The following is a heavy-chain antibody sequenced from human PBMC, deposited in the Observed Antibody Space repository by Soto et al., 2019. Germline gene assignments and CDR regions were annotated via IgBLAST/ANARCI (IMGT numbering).Heavy chain of an antibody. J-gene: IGHJ4*02. D-gene: IGHD1-1*01. CDR1: RFTFSNVA. CDR3: AKVMYTWNDVAAFDS. V-gene: IGHV3-23*01. CDR2: IGVSEGST. Sequence: GGSLRLSCAASRFTFSNVAMSWVRQAPGKGLEWISSIGVSEGSTYYTDSVRGRFTISRDNSKNTLYLQMNSLRVEDTALYYCAKVMYTWNDVAAFDSWGQGTLVTVSS.